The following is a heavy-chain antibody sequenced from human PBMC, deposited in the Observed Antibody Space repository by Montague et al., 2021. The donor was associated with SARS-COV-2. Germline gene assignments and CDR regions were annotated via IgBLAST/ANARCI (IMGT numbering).Heavy chain of an antibody. CDR2: IDWDDDK. CDR1: GFSPSTSGMC. CDR3: ARTYYYGSGSYYTYYFDY. J-gene: IGHJ4*02. Sequence: PALVKPTQTLTLTCTFSGFSPSTSGMCVSWIRQSPGKALEWLALIDWDDDKYYSTSLKTRLTISKDTSKNQVVLTMTNMDPVDTATYYCARTYYYGSGSYYTYYFDYWGQGTLVTVSS. V-gene: IGHV2-70*01. D-gene: IGHD3-10*01.